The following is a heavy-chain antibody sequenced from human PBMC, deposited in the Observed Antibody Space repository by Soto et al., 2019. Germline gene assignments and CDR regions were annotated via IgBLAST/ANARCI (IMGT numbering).Heavy chain of an antibody. CDR2: ISGSGGST. J-gene: IGHJ4*02. Sequence: PGGSLRLSCAASGFTFSSYAMSWVRQAPGKGLEWVSAISGSGGSTYYADSVKGRFTISRYNSKNTLYLQMNSLRAEDTSVYYFAKAPFGYGGNYFDYWGQGPLVTVSS. V-gene: IGHV3-23*01. CDR1: GFTFSSYA. CDR3: AKAPFGYGGNYFDY. D-gene: IGHD5-12*01.